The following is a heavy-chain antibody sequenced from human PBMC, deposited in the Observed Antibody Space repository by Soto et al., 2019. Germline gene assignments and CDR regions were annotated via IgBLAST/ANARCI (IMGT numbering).Heavy chain of an antibody. J-gene: IGHJ3*02. CDR2: INPSGGST. CDR1: GYTFTIYY. Sequence: ASVKVSCKASGYTFTIYYMHWVRQAPGQGLEWMGIINPSGGSTSYAQKFQGRVTMTRDTSTSTVYMELSSLRSEDTAVYYCARAPRGVVINVAFDIWGQGTMVTVSS. D-gene: IGHD3-22*01. CDR3: ARAPRGVVINVAFDI. V-gene: IGHV1-46*01.